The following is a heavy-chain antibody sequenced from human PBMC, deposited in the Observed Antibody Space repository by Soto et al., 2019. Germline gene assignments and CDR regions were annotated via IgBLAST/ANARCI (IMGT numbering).Heavy chain of an antibody. CDR1: GFTFDDYA. CDR3: TRGYDILTGYYNPTYYFDY. V-gene: IGHV3-49*03. Sequence: PGGSLRLSCAASGFTFDDYAMSWFRQAPGKGLEWVGFIRSKAYGETTEYAASVKGRFTISRDDSKSIPYLQMNSLKTEDTAVYYCTRGYDILTGYYNPTYYFDYWGQGTLVTVSS. CDR2: IRSKAYGETT. J-gene: IGHJ4*02. D-gene: IGHD3-9*01.